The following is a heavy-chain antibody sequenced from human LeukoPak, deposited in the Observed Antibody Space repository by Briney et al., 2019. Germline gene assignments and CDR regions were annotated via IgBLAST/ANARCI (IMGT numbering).Heavy chain of an antibody. J-gene: IGHJ4*02. D-gene: IGHD5-24*01. Sequence: GGSLRLSCAASGFTFSSYAMSWVRQAPGKGLEWVSSISGNGGRTYYADSVKGRFTISRDNSNTTLYQQMNSLRAEDTVVYYCAKDGSWLHTPSDYWGQGTLVTVSS. CDR3: AKDGSWLHTPSDY. CDR2: ISGNGGRT. V-gene: IGHV3-23*01. CDR1: GFTFSSYA.